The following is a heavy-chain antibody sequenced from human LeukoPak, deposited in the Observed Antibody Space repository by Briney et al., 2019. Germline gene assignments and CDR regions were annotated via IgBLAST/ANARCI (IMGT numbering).Heavy chain of an antibody. CDR2: IRSKAYGGTI. CDR3: TRDLVGYYYDSSGYLGGAFDI. CDR1: GFTFGDYA. V-gene: IGHV3-49*04. Sequence: GGSLRLSCTASGFTFGDYAMSWVRQAPGKGLEWVGFIRSKAYGGTIEYAASVKGRFTISRDDSKSIAYLQMNSLKTEDTAVYYCTRDLVGYYYDSSGYLGGAFDIWGQGTMVTVSS. D-gene: IGHD3-22*01. J-gene: IGHJ3*02.